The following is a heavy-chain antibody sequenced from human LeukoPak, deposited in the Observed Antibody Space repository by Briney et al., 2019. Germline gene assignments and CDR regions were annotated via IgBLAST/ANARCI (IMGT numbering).Heavy chain of an antibody. D-gene: IGHD3-10*01. CDR2: INHSGST. CDR1: GGSFSGYY. CDR3: ARGILNYYGSGSCRSPYFDY. V-gene: IGHV4-34*01. Sequence: SETLSLTCAVYGGSFSGYYWSWIRQPPGKGLEWIGEINHSGSTNYNPSLKSRVTISVDTSKNQFSLKLSSVTAADTAVYYCARGILNYYGSGSCRSPYFDYWGQGTLVTVSS. J-gene: IGHJ4*02.